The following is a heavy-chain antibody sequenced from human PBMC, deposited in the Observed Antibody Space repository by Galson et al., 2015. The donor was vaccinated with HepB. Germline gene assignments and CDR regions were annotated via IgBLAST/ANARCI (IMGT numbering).Heavy chain of an antibody. J-gene: IGHJ2*01. CDR3: ARDGQDYGSSYWFFDL. Sequence: SLRLSCAASGFSVSNNHMSWVRQAPGKGLEWVSIVYSDGTTYYADSVKGRFTVSRDDSKNTLYLQMSRLRAEDTAVYHCARDGQDYGSSYWFFDLWGRGTPVIVSS. CDR1: GFSVSNNH. D-gene: IGHD3-16*01. CDR2: VYSDGTT. V-gene: IGHV3-53*01.